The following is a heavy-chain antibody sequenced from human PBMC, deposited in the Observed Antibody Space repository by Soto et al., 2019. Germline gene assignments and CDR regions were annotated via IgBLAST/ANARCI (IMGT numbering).Heavy chain of an antibody. J-gene: IGHJ4*02. V-gene: IGHV1-69*13. D-gene: IGHD5-12*01. CDR2: IIPIFGTA. CDR3: ATRDGYNPQAGFDS. CDR1: GGTFSSYS. Sequence: SVKVSCKASGGTFSSYSISWVRHAPGQGLEWMGGIIPIFGTANYAQKFQGRVTITADESTSTAYMELSSLRSEDTAVYYCATRDGYNPQAGFDSWGQGTLVTVSS.